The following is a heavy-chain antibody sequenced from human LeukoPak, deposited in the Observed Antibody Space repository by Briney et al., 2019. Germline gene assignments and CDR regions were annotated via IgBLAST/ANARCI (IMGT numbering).Heavy chain of an antibody. CDR1: GFTFSSYG. V-gene: IGHV3-30*03. D-gene: IGHD3-9*01. Sequence: GRSLRLSCAASGFTFSSYGMHWVRQAPGKGLEWVAVISYDGSNKYYADSVKGRFTISRDNSKNTLYLQMNSLRAEDTAVYYCATEGVYDILTGYYPWGQGTLVTVSS. J-gene: IGHJ5*02. CDR2: ISYDGSNK. CDR3: ATEGVYDILTGYYP.